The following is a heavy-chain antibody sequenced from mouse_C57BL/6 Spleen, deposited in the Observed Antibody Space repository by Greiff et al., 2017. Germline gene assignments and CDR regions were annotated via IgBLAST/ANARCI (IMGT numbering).Heavy chain of an antibody. V-gene: IGHV1-82*01. CDR1: GYAFSSSW. Sequence: VQLQQSGPELVKPGASVKISCKASGYAFSSSWMNWVKQRPGKGLEWIGRIYPGDGDTNYNGKFKGKATLTADKSSSTAYMQLSSLTSEDSAVYFCAQDYDVGFAYWGQGTLVTVSA. CDR3: AQDYDVGFAY. D-gene: IGHD2-4*01. J-gene: IGHJ3*01. CDR2: IYPGDGDT.